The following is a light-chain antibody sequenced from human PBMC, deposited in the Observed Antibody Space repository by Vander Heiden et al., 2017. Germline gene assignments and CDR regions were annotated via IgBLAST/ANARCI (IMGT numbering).Light chain of an antibody. CDR3: QQSYSTLAT. V-gene: IGKV1-39*01. J-gene: IGKJ1*01. CDR2: AAS. Sequence: DIQLTKSPSSLSASVGDRVTITCRASQSISSYLNWYQQKPGKAPKLLIYAASSLQSGVPARFSGSGSGTDFTLTISSLQPEDFATYYCQQSYSTLATFGQGTKVEIK. CDR1: QSISSY.